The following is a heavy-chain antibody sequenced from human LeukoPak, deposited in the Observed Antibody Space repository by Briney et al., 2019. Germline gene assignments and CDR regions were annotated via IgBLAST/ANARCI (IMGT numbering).Heavy chain of an antibody. V-gene: IGHV3-7*03. CDR2: IKQDGSEK. CDR1: GFTFSSYW. J-gene: IGHJ4*02. CDR3: ARRAGDYSHPYDY. D-gene: IGHD3-22*01. Sequence: PGGSLRLSCAASGFTFSSYWMSWVRQAPGKGLEWVANIKQDGSEKYYVDSVKGRFTISRDNAKNSLYLQMSSLRVEDTAVYYCARRAGDYSHPYDYWGQGTLVTVSS.